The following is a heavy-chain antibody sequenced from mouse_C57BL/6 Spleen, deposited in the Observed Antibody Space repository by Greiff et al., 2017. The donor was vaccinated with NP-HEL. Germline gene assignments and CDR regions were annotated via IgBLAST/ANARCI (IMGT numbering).Heavy chain of an antibody. CDR1: GYSFTDYN. D-gene: IGHD2-4*01. CDR3: ARSRGALYDYDGFAY. CDR2: INPNYGTT. J-gene: IGHJ3*01. V-gene: IGHV1-39*01. Sequence: EVQLQQSGPELVKPGASVKISCKASGYSFTDYNMNWVKQSNGKSLEWIGVINPNYGTTSYNQKFKGKATLTVDQSSSTAYMQLNSLTSEDSAVYYCARSRGALYDYDGFAYWGQGTLVTVSA.